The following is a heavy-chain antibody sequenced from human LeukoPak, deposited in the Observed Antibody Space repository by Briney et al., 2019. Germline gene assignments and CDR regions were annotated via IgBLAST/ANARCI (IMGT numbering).Heavy chain of an antibody. CDR2: IYYSGST. J-gene: IGHJ6*03. CDR1: GGSISSSSYY. V-gene: IGHV4-39*01. Sequence: SETLSLTCTVSGGSISSSSYYWGWIRQPPGKGLEWIGSIYYSGSTYYNPSLKSRVTISVDTSKNQFSLKLSSVTAADTAVYYCARPSYYDFWSGHYYMDVWGKGTTVTLSS. CDR3: ARPSYYDFWSGHYYMDV. D-gene: IGHD3-3*01.